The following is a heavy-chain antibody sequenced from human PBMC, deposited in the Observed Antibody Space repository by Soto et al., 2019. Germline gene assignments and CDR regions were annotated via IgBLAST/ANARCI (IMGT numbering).Heavy chain of an antibody. CDR2: IIPIFGTA. J-gene: IGHJ6*01. V-gene: IGHV1-69*13. CDR3: ARAEQQLDLRYYYYGMEV. D-gene: IGHD6-6*01. CDR1: GGTFSSYA. Sequence: ASVKVSCKASGGTFSSYAISWVRQAPGQGLEWMGGIIPIFGTANYAQKFQGRVTITADESTSTAYMELSSLRSEDTAVYYCARAEQQLDLRYYYYGMEVWGQGTTVSVSS.